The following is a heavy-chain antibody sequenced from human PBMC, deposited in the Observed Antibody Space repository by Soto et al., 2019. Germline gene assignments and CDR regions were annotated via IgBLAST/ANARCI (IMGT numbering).Heavy chain of an antibody. CDR3: ARDGLRGSSSLEQGH. J-gene: IGHJ4*02. CDR1: GFTFSSYS. CDR2: ISSSSTI. Sequence: SLRLSCAASGFTFSSYSMNWVHQAPGKGLEWVSYISSSSTIYYADSVKGRFTISRDNAKNSLYLQMNSLRAEDTAVYYCARDGLRGSSSLEQGHWGQGTLVTVSS. D-gene: IGHD6-6*01. V-gene: IGHV3-48*01.